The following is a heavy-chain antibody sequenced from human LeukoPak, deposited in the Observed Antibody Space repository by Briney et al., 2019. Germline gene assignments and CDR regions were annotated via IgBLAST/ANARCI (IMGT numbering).Heavy chain of an antibody. V-gene: IGHV3-74*01. CDR1: EFNFFSFG. Sequence: PGGSLTLSCVASEFNFFSFGMQWVRPAPGEVRVWVARIFTDGSTTSHADSVKCRFPISRDNARNTLYLEMKSLRVEDTAVYDFARELHKEVTLYYWGERTLVTVSP. J-gene: IGHJ4*01. CDR2: IFTDGSTT. CDR3: ARELHKEVTLYY. D-gene: IGHD2-21*02.